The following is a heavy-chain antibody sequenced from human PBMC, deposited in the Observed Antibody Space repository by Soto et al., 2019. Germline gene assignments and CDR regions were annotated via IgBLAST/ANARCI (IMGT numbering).Heavy chain of an antibody. Sequence: EVQVVDSGGGLVQPGGSLRLSCAASGFTFGSHWMTWVRQVPGKGLEWVANINQDGSDKYYVDSVKGRFTISRDNAKNSPYLQMSSTSAEDTAVYYCANSMRHTLNSCGQGTLVTVSS. D-gene: IGHD2-8*01. CDR3: ANSMRHTLNS. CDR1: GFTFGSHW. J-gene: IGHJ4*02. V-gene: IGHV3-7*01. CDR2: INQDGSDK.